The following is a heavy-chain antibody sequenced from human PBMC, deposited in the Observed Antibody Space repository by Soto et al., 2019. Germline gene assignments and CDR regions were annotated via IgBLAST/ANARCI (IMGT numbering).Heavy chain of an antibody. V-gene: IGHV3-64D*06. Sequence: GGSLRLSCSASGFTFSTYAMHWVRQAPGKGLEYVSAISGTGGSTYYADSVKGRFTISRDNSKNTLYLQMSSLRAEDTAVYYCVKESAFDIALLEFDYWCVGT. CDR1: GFTFSTYA. D-gene: IGHD2-15*01. J-gene: IGHJ4*02. CDR3: VKESAFDIALLEFDY. CDR2: ISGTGGST.